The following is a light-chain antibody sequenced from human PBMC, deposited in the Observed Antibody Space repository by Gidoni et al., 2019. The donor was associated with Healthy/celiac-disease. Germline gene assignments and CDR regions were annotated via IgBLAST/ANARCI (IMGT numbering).Light chain of an antibody. J-gene: IGKJ4*01. Sequence: DIQMTQSPSSLSASVGDRVTITCRASQSISSYLNWYQQKPGKAPKLLIYAASSLQSGVPSRFSGSGSVTDFTLTISSLQPEDFATYYCQQSYSTLPFGGGTKVEIK. CDR1: QSISSY. V-gene: IGKV1-39*01. CDR3: QQSYSTLP. CDR2: AAS.